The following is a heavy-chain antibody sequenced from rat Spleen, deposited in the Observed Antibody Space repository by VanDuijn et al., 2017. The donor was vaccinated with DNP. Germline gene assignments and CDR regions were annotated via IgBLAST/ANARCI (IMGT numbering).Heavy chain of an antibody. CDR1: GFTFSDYN. V-gene: IGHV5S11*01. Sequence: EVQLVESGGGLVQPGRSLKLSCAASGFTFSDYNMAWVRQAPGKGLEWIASINAAGGTTLYPDSVKGRFTISRDNAKSTLYLQMDSLRSEETATYYCAKAGGFSPWYFDYWGQGVMVTVSS. CDR2: INAAGGTT. D-gene: IGHD1-11*01. J-gene: IGHJ2*01. CDR3: AKAGGFSPWYFDY.